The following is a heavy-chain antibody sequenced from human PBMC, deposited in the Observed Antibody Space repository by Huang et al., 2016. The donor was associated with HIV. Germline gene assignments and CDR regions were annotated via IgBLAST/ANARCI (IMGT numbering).Heavy chain of an antibody. J-gene: IGHJ6*02. CDR2: IKQDESEK. CDR1: TFTFGAYW. Sequence: VESGGRLVQPGGSIRLSCVGSTFTFGAYWMSWVRQSPGKGLEWGANIKQDESEKYYVESVKGRLNISRDNAKKVLFLEMNNVRVEDTATYYCATKTAAMDIWGQGTTVTVS. CDR3: ATKTAAMDI. D-gene: IGHD1-7*01. V-gene: IGHV3-7*01.